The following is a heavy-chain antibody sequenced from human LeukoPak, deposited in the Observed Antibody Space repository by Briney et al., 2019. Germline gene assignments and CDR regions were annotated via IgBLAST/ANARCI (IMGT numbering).Heavy chain of an antibody. CDR2: ITTDGRTT. J-gene: IGHJ4*02. CDR3: VSGSAPVDY. D-gene: IGHD5-12*01. Sequence: GGSLRLSCAASAFTFSSYWMHWVRQAPGKGLVWVSRITTDGRTTRYADSVKGRFTISRDNSKNTLYLQMSSLRAEDTAVYYCVSGSAPVDYWGQGTLVTVSS. V-gene: IGHV3-74*01. CDR1: AFTFSSYW.